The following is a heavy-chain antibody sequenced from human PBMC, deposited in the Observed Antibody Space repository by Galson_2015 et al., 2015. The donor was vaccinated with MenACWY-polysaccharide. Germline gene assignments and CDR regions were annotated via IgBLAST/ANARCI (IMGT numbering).Heavy chain of an antibody. V-gene: IGHV3-15*01. CDR2: TDGGTT. CDR3: TTSVTIFGVVYRYYYYGMDV. D-gene: IGHD3-3*01. J-gene: IGHJ6*02. Sequence: TDGGTTDYAAPVKGRFTISRDDSRNTLYLQMNSLKTEDTAVYYCTTSVTIFGVVYRYYYYGMDVWGQGTTVTVSS.